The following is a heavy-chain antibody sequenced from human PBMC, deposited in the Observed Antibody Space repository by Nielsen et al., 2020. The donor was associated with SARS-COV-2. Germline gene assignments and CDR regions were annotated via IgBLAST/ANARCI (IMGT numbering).Heavy chain of an antibody. CDR2: MYSGGDT. CDR3: AGGPGYWYFDL. D-gene: IGHD1-14*01. Sequence: GESLKISCAASGFTFSSYSMNWVRQAPGKGLECVSVMYSGGDTHYTDSVKGRFTISRDNSKNTLYLQMNNLRAEDTAVYYCAGGPGYWYFDLWGRGTLVTVSS. V-gene: IGHV3-66*01. J-gene: IGHJ2*01. CDR1: GFTFSSYS.